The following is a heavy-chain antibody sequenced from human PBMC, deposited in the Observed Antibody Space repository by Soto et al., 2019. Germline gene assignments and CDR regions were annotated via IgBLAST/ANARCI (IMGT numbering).Heavy chain of an antibody. D-gene: IGHD2-15*01. CDR3: ARDTFPGYCSGGNCSSVGGAAP. CDR1: GFTFSSYA. J-gene: IGHJ5*02. Sequence: GGSLRLSCAASGFTFSSYAMTWVRQAPGKGLEWVSGISGSGGTKYYADSVRGRFSISRDNSQNALYLQMSSLRAEGTAIYYCARDTFPGYCSGGNCSSVGGAAPWALGPLVTVPS. CDR2: ISGSGGTK. V-gene: IGHV3-23*01.